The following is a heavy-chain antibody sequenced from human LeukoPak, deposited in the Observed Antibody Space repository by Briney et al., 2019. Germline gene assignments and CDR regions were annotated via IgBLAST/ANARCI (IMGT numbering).Heavy chain of an antibody. V-gene: IGHV4-34*01. Sequence: SETLSLTCAVYGVFFCGYYWTWIRQSPGKGLEWIGEINHSGWTNYNPSLESRVTISLDASGTQFSLKMNSLTAADTAVYYCVRGSTLRHYQYWGQGTLVTVSS. J-gene: IGHJ4*02. CDR1: GVFFCGYY. CDR2: INHSGWT. CDR3: VRGSTLRHYQY. D-gene: IGHD3-16*01.